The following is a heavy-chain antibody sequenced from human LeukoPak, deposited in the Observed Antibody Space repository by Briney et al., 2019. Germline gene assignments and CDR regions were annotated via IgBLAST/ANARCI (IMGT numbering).Heavy chain of an antibody. CDR2: VYSGGTT. CDR1: GGSTSTHY. J-gene: IGHJ4*02. CDR3: ARLEGYYYDSSGLDY. Sequence: SETPSLTCSVSGGSTSTHYWTWIRQPAGKGLEWIGRVYSGGTTNYNPSLKSRVTMSVDTSKNQFSLKLSSVTAADTAVYYCARLEGYYYDSSGLDYWGQGTLVTVSS. D-gene: IGHD3-22*01. V-gene: IGHV4-4*07.